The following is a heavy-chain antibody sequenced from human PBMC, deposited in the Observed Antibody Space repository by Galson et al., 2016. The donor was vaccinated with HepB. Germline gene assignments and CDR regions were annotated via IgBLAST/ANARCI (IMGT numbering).Heavy chain of an antibody. J-gene: IGHJ4*02. Sequence: PALVKPPQTLTLTCTFSGFSLSTSGEGVGWTRQPPGKALEWLALIYWNDDKRYSPSLRSRLTITKDTSKNQVVLTMTNMDPVVTATYYCAHRRSGYCNSISCLYFDYWGQGALVTVSS. CDR2: IYWNDDK. CDR3: AHRRSGYCNSISCLYFDY. CDR1: GFSLSTSGEG. D-gene: IGHD2-2*01. V-gene: IGHV2-5*01.